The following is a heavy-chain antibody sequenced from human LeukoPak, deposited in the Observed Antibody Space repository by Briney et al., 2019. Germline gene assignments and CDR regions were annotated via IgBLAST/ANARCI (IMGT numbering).Heavy chain of an antibody. CDR2: TYYRSKWYN. V-gene: IGHV6-1*01. J-gene: IGHJ4*02. Sequence: SQTLSLTYAISGDSVSINSAAWNWVRQSPSRGLEWLGRTYYRSKWYNDYAESVKRRITINPDTSKNQFSLQLNSVTPEDTAVYFCARDLAGYGGYSYGMVDYWGQGTLVTVSS. D-gene: IGHD5-18*01. CDR1: GDSVSINSAA. CDR3: ARDLAGYGGYSYGMVDY.